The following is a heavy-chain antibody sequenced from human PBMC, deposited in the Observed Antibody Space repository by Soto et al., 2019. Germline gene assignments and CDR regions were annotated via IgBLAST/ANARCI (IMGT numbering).Heavy chain of an antibody. Sequence: EVQLVESGGGLVQPGGSLKLSCAVSGFTFSNYWMTWDRQAPGKGLDRLANQKQDGTAKHYVDSVRGRFTISSDNAKNSLYLHMNSLRVEDTAVYYCATDVAHDYFEGRMENWGQGTLVTVSS. CDR3: ATDVAHDYFEGRMEN. CDR1: GFTFSNYW. D-gene: IGHD3-9*01. CDR2: QKQDGTAK. V-gene: IGHV3-7*01. J-gene: IGHJ4*02.